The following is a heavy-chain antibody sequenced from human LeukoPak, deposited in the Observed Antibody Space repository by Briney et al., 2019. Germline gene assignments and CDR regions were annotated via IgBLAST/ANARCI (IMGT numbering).Heavy chain of an antibody. CDR2: IVGSGGTT. D-gene: IGHD6-19*01. CDR1: GFTFSSYV. J-gene: IGHJ4*02. Sequence: GGSLRLSCAASGFTFSSYVMSWVRQAPGKGLDWGSAIVGSGGTTFYADSVKGRFTISRDNSKNTLYLQMSRLRVEDTAVYYCATQSSAVGDWGQGTLVTVSS. CDR3: ATQSSAVGD. V-gene: IGHV3-23*01.